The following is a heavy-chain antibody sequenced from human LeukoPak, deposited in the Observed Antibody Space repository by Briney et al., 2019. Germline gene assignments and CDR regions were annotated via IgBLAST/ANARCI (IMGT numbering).Heavy chain of an antibody. Sequence: GGSLRLSCAASGFNFGSYAMNWLRQAPGKGLEWVSSISSGSSFIYYADSVKGRFTISRDNAKNSLYLQMNSLRAEDTAVYYYARDTRQWLVMGYFDYWGQGTLVTVSS. CDR1: GFNFGSYA. V-gene: IGHV3-21*01. D-gene: IGHD6-19*01. J-gene: IGHJ4*02. CDR3: ARDTRQWLVMGYFDY. CDR2: ISSGSSFI.